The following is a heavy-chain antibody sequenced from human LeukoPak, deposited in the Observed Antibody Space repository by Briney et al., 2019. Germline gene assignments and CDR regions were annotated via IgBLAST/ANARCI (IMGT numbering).Heavy chain of an antibody. D-gene: IGHD3-22*01. CDR2: ISGSGGST. CDR3: ARVAGSSSGYRY. CDR1: GFTFSSYA. V-gene: IGHV3-23*01. J-gene: IGHJ4*02. Sequence: GGSLRLSCAASGFTFSSYAMSWVRQAPGKGLEWVSAISGSGGSTYYADSVKGRFTISRDNSKNTLYLQMNSLRAEDAAVYYCARVAGSSSGYRYWGQGTLVTVSS.